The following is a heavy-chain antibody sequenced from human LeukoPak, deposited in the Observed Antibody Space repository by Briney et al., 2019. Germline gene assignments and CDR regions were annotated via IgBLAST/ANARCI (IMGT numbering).Heavy chain of an antibody. CDR2: ISAYNGNT. CDR3: ARDGKLRYFDWSQSHYYYGMDA. J-gene: IGHJ6*04. D-gene: IGHD3-9*01. Sequence: ASVKVSCKASGYTFTSYGINWVRQAPGQGLEWMGWISAYNGNTNYAQKLQGRVTMTTDTSTSTAYMELRSLRSDDTAVYYCARDGKLRYFDWSQSHYYYGMDAWGKGTTVTVSS. V-gene: IGHV1-18*04. CDR1: GYTFTSYG.